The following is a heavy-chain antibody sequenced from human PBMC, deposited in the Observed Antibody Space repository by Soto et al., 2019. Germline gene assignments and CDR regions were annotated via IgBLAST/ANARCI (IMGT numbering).Heavy chain of an antibody. CDR3: ARDPVYCSGGSCYREGAFDI. CDR1: GYTFTSYG. V-gene: IGHV1-18*01. CDR2: ISADNGNT. D-gene: IGHD2-15*01. J-gene: IGHJ3*02. Sequence: QVQLVQSGAEVKKPGASVKVSCKASGYTFTSYGISWVRQAPGQGREWMGWISADNGNTNYAQKLQGRVTMTTDTSTSTAYMELRSRRSDDTAVYYCARDPVYCSGGSCYREGAFDIWGQGTMVTVSS.